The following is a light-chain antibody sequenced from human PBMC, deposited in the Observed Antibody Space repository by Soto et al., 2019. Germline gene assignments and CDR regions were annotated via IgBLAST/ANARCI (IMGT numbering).Light chain of an antibody. CDR2: KAS. J-gene: IGKJ1*01. CDR1: QSISSW. CDR3: QQYDNDSWT. V-gene: IGKV1-5*03. Sequence: DIQMTQSPSTLSASVGDRVIITCRASQSISSWLAWYQQKPGKAPNLLIYKASTLKSGVPSRFSGSGSGTEFTLTISRLQPDDFATYYRQQYDNDSWTFGQGTKVEIK.